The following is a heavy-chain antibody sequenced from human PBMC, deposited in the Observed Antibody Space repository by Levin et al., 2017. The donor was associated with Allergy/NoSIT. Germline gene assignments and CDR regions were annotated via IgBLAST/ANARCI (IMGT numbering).Heavy chain of an antibody. J-gene: IGHJ6*02. V-gene: IGHV3-9*01. CDR3: AKDRHPAIWSKDYGMDV. D-gene: IGHD2-21*02. Sequence: PGGSLRLSCAASGFTFDDYAMHWVRQAPGKGLEWVSGISWNSGSIGYADSVKGRFTISRDNAKNSLYLQMNSLRAEDTALYYCAKDRHPAIWSKDYGMDVWGQGTTVTVSS. CDR2: ISWNSGSI. CDR1: GFTFDDYA.